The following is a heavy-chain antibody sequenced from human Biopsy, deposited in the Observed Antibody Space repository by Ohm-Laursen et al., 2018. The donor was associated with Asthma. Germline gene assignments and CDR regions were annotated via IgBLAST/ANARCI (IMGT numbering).Heavy chain of an antibody. J-gene: IGHJ6*02. D-gene: IGHD3-22*01. CDR1: GFTFSSYS. V-gene: IGHV3-48*01. CDR3: ARDANIYYDRSGYYYNYYYGMDV. Sequence: GSLRLSCAASGFTFSSYSMNWVRQAPGKGLEWVSYISSSSSTIYYADSVKGRFTISRDNAKNSLYLQMNSLRAEDTAVYYCARDANIYYDRSGYYYNYYYGMDVWGQGTTVTVSS. CDR2: ISSSSSTI.